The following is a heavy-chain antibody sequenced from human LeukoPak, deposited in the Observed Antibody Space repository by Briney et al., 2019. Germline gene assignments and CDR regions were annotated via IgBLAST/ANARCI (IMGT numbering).Heavy chain of an antibody. V-gene: IGHV7-4-1*02. CDR3: ARAHPTLHFDY. CDR2: ISTNTGNP. Sequence: GASVKVSCKASGYTFTSYGISWVRQAPGQGLEWMGWISTNTGNPTYAQGFTGRFVFSLGTSVSTAYLQISSLKAEDTAVYYCARAHPTLHFDYWGQGTLVTVSS. CDR1: GYTFTSYG. J-gene: IGHJ4*02.